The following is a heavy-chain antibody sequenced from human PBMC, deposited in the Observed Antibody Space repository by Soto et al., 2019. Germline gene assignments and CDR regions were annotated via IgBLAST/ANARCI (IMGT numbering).Heavy chain of an antibody. CDR1: GGSISSSSYY. D-gene: IGHD3-22*01. J-gene: IGHJ4*02. CDR2: IYYSGST. CDR3: ARGLPDPYYYDSSGYSN. Sequence: PSETLSLTCIVSGGSISSSSYYWGWIRQPPGKGLEWIGSIYYSGSTYYNPSLKSRVTISVDTSKNQFSLKLSSVTAADTAVYYCARGLPDPYYYDSSGYSNWGQGTLVTVSS. V-gene: IGHV4-39*01.